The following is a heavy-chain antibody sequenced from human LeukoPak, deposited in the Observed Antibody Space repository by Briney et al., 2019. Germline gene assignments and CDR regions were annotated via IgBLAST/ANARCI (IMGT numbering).Heavy chain of an antibody. CDR1: GFTFNNYW. D-gene: IGHD1-26*01. V-gene: IGHV3-7*01. CDR3: ARDGGYSTNFDY. CDR2: IKQDGSEK. Sequence: GGSLRLSCAASGFTFNNYWMTWVRQAPGKGLEWVANIKQDGSEKYYVDSVKGRFTISRDNAKNSLYLQMNSLRGEDTALYYCARDGGYSTNFDYWGQGTLVTVSS. J-gene: IGHJ4*02.